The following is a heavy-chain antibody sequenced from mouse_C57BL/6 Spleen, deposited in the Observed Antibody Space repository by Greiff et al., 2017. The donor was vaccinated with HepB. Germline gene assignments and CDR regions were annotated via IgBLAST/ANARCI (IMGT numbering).Heavy chain of an antibody. CDR2: IDPETGGT. J-gene: IGHJ4*01. D-gene: IGHD1-1*01. CDR1: GYTFTDYE. CDR3: TRSDTTVVTYYYAMDY. Sequence: VQLQQSGAELVRPGASVTLSCKASGYTFTDYEMHWVKQTPVHGLEWIGAIDPETGGTAYNQKFKGKAILTADKSSSTAYMELRSLTSEDSAVYYCTRSDTTVVTYYYAMDYWGQGTSVTVSS. V-gene: IGHV1-15*01.